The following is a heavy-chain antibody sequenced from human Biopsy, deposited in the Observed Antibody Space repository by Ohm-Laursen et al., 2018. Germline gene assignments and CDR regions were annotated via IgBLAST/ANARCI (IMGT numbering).Heavy chain of an antibody. CDR3: ARAAFGPFDS. CDR2: LYYSGST. Sequence: SDTLSLTWAVFGKTFSDYQWSWIRQPPGKGLEWIGYLYYSGSTNYNPSLKSRVTMSIDTSKNQFSLRLSSVTAADTAVYYCARAAFGPFDSWGQGALVTVSS. CDR1: GKTFSDYQ. J-gene: IGHJ4*02. D-gene: IGHD3-16*01. V-gene: IGHV4-59*12.